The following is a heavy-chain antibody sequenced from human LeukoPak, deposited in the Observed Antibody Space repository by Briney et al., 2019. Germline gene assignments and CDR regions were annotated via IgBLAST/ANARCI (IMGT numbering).Heavy chain of an antibody. CDR1: GGTFSSYA. CDR2: INPNSGGT. Sequence: GASVKVSCKASGGTFSSYAISWVRQAPGQGLEWMGWINPNSGGTNYAQKFQGRVTMTRDTSISTAYMELSRLRSDDTAVYYCAAGTTGTTWIDYWGQGTLVTVSS. D-gene: IGHD1-1*01. V-gene: IGHV1-2*02. J-gene: IGHJ4*02. CDR3: AAGTTGTTWIDY.